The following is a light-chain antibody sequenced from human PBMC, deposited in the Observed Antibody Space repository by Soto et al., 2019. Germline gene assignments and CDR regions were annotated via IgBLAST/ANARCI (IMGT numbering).Light chain of an antibody. CDR1: QSVSRN. J-gene: IGKJ1*01. CDR3: QQYNDWPRT. CDR2: GAS. V-gene: IGKV3-15*01. Sequence: EIVMTHSPVILPVSPGERATLSCRASQSVSRNLGWYQQKPGQAPRLLIYGASTRAPGIPARFSGSGSGTEFTLTISSLQSEDFAVYYCQQYNDWPRTFGQGTKVEIK.